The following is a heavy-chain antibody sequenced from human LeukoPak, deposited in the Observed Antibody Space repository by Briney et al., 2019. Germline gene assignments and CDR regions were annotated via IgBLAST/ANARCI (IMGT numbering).Heavy chain of an antibody. Sequence: ASVKVSCKASGYTFTSYGISWVRQAPGQGLEWMGWISGYNGNTNYAQKVQGRVTMTTDTSTSTAYMELSSLRSEDTAVYYCARDSGNYYDSSGYYYFNYWGQGTLVTVSS. V-gene: IGHV1-18*01. CDR1: GYTFTSYG. CDR2: ISGYNGNT. J-gene: IGHJ4*02. D-gene: IGHD3-22*01. CDR3: ARDSGNYYDSSGYYYFNY.